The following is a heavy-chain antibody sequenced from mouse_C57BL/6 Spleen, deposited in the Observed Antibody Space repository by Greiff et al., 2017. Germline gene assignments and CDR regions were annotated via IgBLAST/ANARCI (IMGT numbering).Heavy chain of an antibody. CDR2: IHPSDSDT. V-gene: IGHV1-74*01. D-gene: IGHD1-1*01. CDR3: AIWGTTVVDWYFDV. J-gene: IGHJ1*03. CDR1: GYTFTSYW. Sequence: VQLQQPGAELVKPGASVKVSCKASGYTFTSYWMHWVKQRPGQGLEWIGRIHPSDSDTNYNQKFKGKATLTVDKSSSTAYMQLSSLTSEDSAVYYCAIWGTTVVDWYFDVWGTGTTVTVSS.